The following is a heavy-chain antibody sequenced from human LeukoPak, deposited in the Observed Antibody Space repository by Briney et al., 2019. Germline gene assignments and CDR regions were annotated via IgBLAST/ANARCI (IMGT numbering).Heavy chain of an antibody. Sequence: RPGGSLKISCKGSGYSFTSYWIGWGRQLPGKGREWMGIIYPGDSDTRYSPSFQGQVTISADKSISTAYLQWSSLKASDTAMYYCARHTDTAMVTPPDYWGQGTLVTVSS. V-gene: IGHV5-51*01. CDR3: ARHTDTAMVTPPDY. CDR1: GYSFTSYW. D-gene: IGHD5-18*01. J-gene: IGHJ4*02. CDR2: IYPGDSDT.